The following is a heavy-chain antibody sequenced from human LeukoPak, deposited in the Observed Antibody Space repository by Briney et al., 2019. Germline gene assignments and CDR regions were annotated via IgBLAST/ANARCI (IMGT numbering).Heavy chain of an antibody. D-gene: IGHD2-2*02. V-gene: IGHV3-33*06. J-gene: IGHJ4*02. Sequence: GGSLRLSCAASGFTFSDYYMSWIRQAPGKGLEWVAVIWYDGSNKYYADSVKGRFTISRDNSKNTLYLQMNSLRAEDTAVYYCAKEGGTIRGGRFDYWGQGTLVTVSS. CDR1: GFTFSDYY. CDR2: IWYDGSNK. CDR3: AKEGGTIRGGRFDY.